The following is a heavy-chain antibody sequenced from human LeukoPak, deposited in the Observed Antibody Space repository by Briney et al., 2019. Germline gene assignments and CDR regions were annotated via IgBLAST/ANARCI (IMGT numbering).Heavy chain of an antibody. J-gene: IGHJ4*02. D-gene: IGHD4-11*01. CDR2: IWPDGTNK. Sequence: GGSLRLSCAATGFTFNHYGMHWVRQAPGKGLEWVAVIWPDGTNKYYGDSVKGRFTISRVDSENTIYLQMNSLRPEDTGVYYCAKDAQRGFDYSNSLEKWGQGTPVTVST. V-gene: IGHV3-33*06. CDR3: AKDAQRGFDYSNSLEK. CDR1: GFTFNHYG.